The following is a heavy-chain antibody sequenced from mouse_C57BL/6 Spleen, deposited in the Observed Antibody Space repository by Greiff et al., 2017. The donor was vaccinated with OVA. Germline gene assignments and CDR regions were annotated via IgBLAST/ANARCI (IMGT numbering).Heavy chain of an antibody. J-gene: IGHJ1*03. D-gene: IGHD2-4*01. CDR2: ISGGGGNT. CDR1: GFTFSSYT. Sequence: DVMLVESGGGLVQPGGSLKLSCAASGFTFSSYTMSWVRQTPEKRLEWVATISGGGGNTYYPDTVKGRFTISRDNAKNTLYLQMSSLRSEDTALYYSARPLFYYDYDWYFDVWGTGTTVTVSS. V-gene: IGHV5-9*01. CDR3: ARPLFYYDYDWYFDV.